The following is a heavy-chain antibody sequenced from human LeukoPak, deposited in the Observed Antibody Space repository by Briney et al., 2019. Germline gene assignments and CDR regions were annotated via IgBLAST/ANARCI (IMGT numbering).Heavy chain of an antibody. V-gene: IGHV3-23*01. D-gene: IGHD1-26*01. J-gene: IGHJ5*02. CDR1: GFTFSSSA. CDR3: AKGYSGSYYGWFDP. Sequence: PPGGSLRLSCAASGFTFSSSAMSWVRQAPGKGLEWVSAISGSGTSTYYADSVKGRFTISRDNSKNTLYLQMNSLRAEDTAVYYCAKGYSGSYYGWFDPWGQGTLVTVSS. CDR2: ISGSGTST.